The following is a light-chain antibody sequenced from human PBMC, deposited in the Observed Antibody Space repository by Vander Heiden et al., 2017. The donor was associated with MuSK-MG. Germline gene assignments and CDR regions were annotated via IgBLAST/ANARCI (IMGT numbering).Light chain of an antibody. J-gene: IGKJ4*01. CDR1: RDISTY. Sequence: DIQITQSPSSLSAFVGDTVTITCRASRDISTYLTWYQQKQGKAPRLLIYAASKLHTGVPSRFSGSGSGRDFTLTVASLQAEDVATYYCQQRDSRPPNTFGGGARLEIK. V-gene: IGKV1-39*01. CDR2: AAS. CDR3: QQRDSRPPNT.